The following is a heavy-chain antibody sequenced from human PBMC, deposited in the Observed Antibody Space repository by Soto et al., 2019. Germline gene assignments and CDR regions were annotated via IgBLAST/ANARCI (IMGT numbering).Heavy chain of an antibody. CDR3: ARDGGHSSGGSCPGGSCFDP. J-gene: IGHJ5*02. V-gene: IGHV4-59*11. D-gene: IGHD2-15*01. CDR1: GGSISSHY. Sequence: PSETLSLTCTVSGGSISSHYWSWLRQPPGKGLEWIGYIYYSGSTNYNPSLKSRVTISVDTSKNQFSLKLSSVTAADTAVYYCARDGGHSSGGSCPGGSCFDPWGQGTLVTVSP. CDR2: IYYSGST.